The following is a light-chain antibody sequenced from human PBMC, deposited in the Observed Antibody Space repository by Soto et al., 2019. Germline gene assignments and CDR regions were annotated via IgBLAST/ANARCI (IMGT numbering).Light chain of an antibody. Sequence: EIELTQSPGTLSLSPGERATLSCRASQTVSGSQLAWYQQRPGQPPRLLIFDASRRATGIPDRLSGSGSGTDFSLTISRLEPEDFAVYYCQQYNNWPPSIIFGPGTRLEIK. CDR1: QTVSGSQ. CDR2: DAS. V-gene: IGKV3-20*01. CDR3: QQYNNWPPSII. J-gene: IGKJ5*01.